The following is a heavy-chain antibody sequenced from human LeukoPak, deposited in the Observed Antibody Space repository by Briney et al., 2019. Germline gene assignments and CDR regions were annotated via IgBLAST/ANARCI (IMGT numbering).Heavy chain of an antibody. D-gene: IGHD6-6*01. CDR3: ARVAARLLYYYYMDV. J-gene: IGHJ6*03. Sequence: SVKVSCKASAGTFSSYAISWVRQAHGQGLEWMGGIIPIFATANYSKKLQGRVTLNTDESTSTAYMELSSLRSEDTAVYYCARVAARLLYYYYMDVWGKGTTVTVSS. CDR2: IIPIFATA. V-gene: IGHV1-69*05. CDR1: AGTFSSYA.